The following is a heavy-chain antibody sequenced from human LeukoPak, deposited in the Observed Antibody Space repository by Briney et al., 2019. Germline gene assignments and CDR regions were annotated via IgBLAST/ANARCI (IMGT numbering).Heavy chain of an antibody. CDR3: ARVPPHY. Sequence: GGSLRLSCAASGFSLSTYTMKWVRQAPGKGLEWVSSISSSGSNTYYADSVKGRFTISRDNAKNSLHLRMNSLRAEDTAVYYCARVPPHYWGQGTLVTVSS. CDR1: GFSLSTYT. CDR2: ISSSGSNT. J-gene: IGHJ4*02. V-gene: IGHV3-21*01.